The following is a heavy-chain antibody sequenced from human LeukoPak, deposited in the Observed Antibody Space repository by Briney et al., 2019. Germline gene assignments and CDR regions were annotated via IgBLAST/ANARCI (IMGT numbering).Heavy chain of an antibody. Sequence: GGSLRLSCAASGFTFSSYAMSWVRQAPGKGLEWVSALSGTGGSTYYADSVKGRFTISRDNSENTLYLQMNSLRAEDTAVYYCAKDIYRAAIRLDCWGQGTLATVSS. V-gene: IGHV3-23*01. CDR2: LSGTGGST. CDR1: GFTFSSYA. D-gene: IGHD6-13*01. J-gene: IGHJ4*02. CDR3: AKDIYRAAIRLDC.